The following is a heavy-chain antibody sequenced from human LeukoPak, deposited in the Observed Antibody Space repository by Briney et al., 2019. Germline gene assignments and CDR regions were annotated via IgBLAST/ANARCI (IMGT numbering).Heavy chain of an antibody. Sequence: SQTLSLTCAVSGGSISSGGYSWSWIRKPPGKGLEWIGYIYHSGSTYYNPSLKSRVTISVDRSKNQFSLKLSSVTAADTALYYCARGYSSSSYYFEYWGQGILVTVSS. J-gene: IGHJ4*02. D-gene: IGHD6-6*01. CDR1: GGSISSGGYS. CDR3: ARGYSSSSYYFEY. V-gene: IGHV4-30-2*01. CDR2: IYHSGST.